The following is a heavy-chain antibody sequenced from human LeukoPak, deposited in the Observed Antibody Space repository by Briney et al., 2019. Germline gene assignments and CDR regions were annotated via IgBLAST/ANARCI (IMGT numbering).Heavy chain of an antibody. J-gene: IGHJ4*02. CDR3: AKIPSVVAARPPDY. CDR2: ISGSGGST. V-gene: IGHV3-23*01. D-gene: IGHD6-6*01. Sequence: GGSLRLSCAVSGLTFRNYAMSWVRQAQGKGLEWVSAISGSGGSTYYADSVKGRFTISRDNSNNTLFLQTNSLRAEDTAIYCCAKIPSVVAARPPDYWGQGTLVTVSS. CDR1: GLTFRNYA.